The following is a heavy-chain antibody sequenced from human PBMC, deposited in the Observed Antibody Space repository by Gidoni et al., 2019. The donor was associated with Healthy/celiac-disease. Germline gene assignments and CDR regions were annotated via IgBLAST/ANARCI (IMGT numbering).Heavy chain of an antibody. CDR3: ALSHYDSSGYYYAPPHY. CDR1: GGSISSSSYY. J-gene: IGHJ4*02. V-gene: IGHV4-39*01. D-gene: IGHD3-22*01. Sequence: QLQLQESGPGLVKPSETLSLTCTVSGGSISSSSYYWGWIRQPPGKGLEWIGSIYYSGSTYYNPSLKSRVTISVDTSKNQFSLKLSSVTAADTAVYYCALSHYDSSGYYYAPPHYWGQGTLVTVSS. CDR2: IYYSGST.